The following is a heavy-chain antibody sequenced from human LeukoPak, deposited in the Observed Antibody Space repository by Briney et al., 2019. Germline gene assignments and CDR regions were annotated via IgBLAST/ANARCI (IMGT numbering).Heavy chain of an antibody. CDR2: MNPNSGNT. CDR1: GYTFTSYD. CDR3: ARGLDSMIAGPH. V-gene: IGHV1-8*01. D-gene: IGHD3-22*01. J-gene: IGHJ4*02. Sequence: ASVKVSCKASGYTFTSYDNNWVRQATGQGLEWMGWMNPNSGNTGYAQKFQGRVTMTRNTSISTAYMELSSLRSEDTAVYFCARGLDSMIAGPHWGQGTLVTVSS.